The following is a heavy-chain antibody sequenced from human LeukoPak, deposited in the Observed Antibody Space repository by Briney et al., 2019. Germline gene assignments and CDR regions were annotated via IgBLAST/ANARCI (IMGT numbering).Heavy chain of an antibody. CDR1: GGSISSGDYY. Sequence: SETLSLTCTVSGGSISSGDYYWSWIRQPAGKGLEWIGRIYTSGSTNYNPSLKSRVTISVDRSKNQFSLKLSSVTAADTAVYYCARVPNYYYDSSGYYFDYWGQGTLVTVSS. J-gene: IGHJ4*02. V-gene: IGHV4-61*02. CDR2: IYTSGST. D-gene: IGHD3-22*01. CDR3: ARVPNYYYDSSGYYFDY.